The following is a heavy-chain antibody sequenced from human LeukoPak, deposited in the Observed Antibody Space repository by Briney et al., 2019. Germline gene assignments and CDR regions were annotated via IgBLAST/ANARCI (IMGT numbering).Heavy chain of an antibody. Sequence: GGSLRLSCAASGFTFSSYAMHWVRQAPGKGLEWVAVISYDGSNKYYADSVKGRFTISRDNSKNTLYLQMNSLRAEDTAVYYCARAAYDSSGYYYGYWGQGTLVTVSS. D-gene: IGHD3-22*01. V-gene: IGHV3-30-3*01. CDR1: GFTFSSYA. CDR3: ARAAYDSSGYYYGY. J-gene: IGHJ4*02. CDR2: ISYDGSNK.